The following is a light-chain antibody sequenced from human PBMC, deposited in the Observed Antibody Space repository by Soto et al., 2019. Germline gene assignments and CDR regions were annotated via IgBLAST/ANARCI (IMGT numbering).Light chain of an antibody. CDR2: GAS. CDR1: QSVSSSY. CDR3: QQYGSSPTWK. V-gene: IGKV3-20*01. Sequence: EIVLTQSPGTLSLSPGERATLSCRASQSVSSSYLAWYQQKPGQAPRLLIYGASSRATGIPDRFSGSGSGTDFTLIISRLEPEDFAVYYCQQYGSSPTWKFGQGTKV. J-gene: IGKJ1*01.